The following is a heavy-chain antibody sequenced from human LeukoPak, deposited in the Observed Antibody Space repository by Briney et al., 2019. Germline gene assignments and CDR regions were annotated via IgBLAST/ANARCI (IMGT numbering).Heavy chain of an antibody. Sequence: ASVKVSCKASGYTFSDNYIHWVRQAPGQGLEWVGWIKPNTGATHYSKRLQGRVTMTRDTSVSTAYMELTSLRSDDTAVYFCAREFRVVMTAFLDYWGQGTLVIVSS. J-gene: IGHJ4*02. CDR3: AREFRVVMTAFLDY. D-gene: IGHD2-21*02. V-gene: IGHV1-2*02. CDR2: IKPNTGAT. CDR1: GYTFSDNY.